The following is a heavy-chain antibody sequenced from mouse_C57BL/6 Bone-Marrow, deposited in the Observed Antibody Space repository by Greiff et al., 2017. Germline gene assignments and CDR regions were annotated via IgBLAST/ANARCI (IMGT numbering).Heavy chain of an antibody. V-gene: IGHV14-4*01. D-gene: IGHD1-1*01. CDR1: GFNIKDDY. Sequence: EVQGVESGAELVRPGASVKLSCTASGFNIKDDYMHWVKQRPEQGLEWIGWIDPENGDTEYASKFQGKATITADTSSNTAYLQLSSLTSEDTAVYYCTRYYYGSTLYWYFDVWGTGTTVTVSS. CDR3: TRYYYGSTLYWYFDV. CDR2: IDPENGDT. J-gene: IGHJ1*03.